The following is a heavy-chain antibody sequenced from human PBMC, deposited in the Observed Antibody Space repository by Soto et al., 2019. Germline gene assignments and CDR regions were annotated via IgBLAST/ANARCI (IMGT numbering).Heavy chain of an antibody. CDR3: AKDLAIFGVVIIHYGMDV. CDR1: GFTFSSYV. CDR2: LSYDGNNK. Sequence: GGSLRLSCAASGFTFSSYVMHWVRQAPGKGLEWVAVLSYDGNNKYYADSVKGRFTISRDNSKNTLYLQMNSLRAEDTAVYYCAKDLAIFGVVIIHYGMDVWGQGTTVTVSS. J-gene: IGHJ6*02. V-gene: IGHV3-30*18. D-gene: IGHD3-3*01.